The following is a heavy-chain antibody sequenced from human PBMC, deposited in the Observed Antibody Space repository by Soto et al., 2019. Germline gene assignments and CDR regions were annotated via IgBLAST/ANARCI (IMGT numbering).Heavy chain of an antibody. Sequence: GGSLRLSCAASGFKFSNYGMSWVRLAPGRGLEWVSVISGSGGSTYSADSVKGRFTISRDNSKNTLYLQMNNLRAEDTAVYYCAKDGPYSGSLSYYFDYWGQGTLVTVFS. CDR1: GFKFSNYG. V-gene: IGHV3-23*01. CDR3: AKDGPYSGSLSYYFDY. CDR2: ISGSGGST. D-gene: IGHD1-26*01. J-gene: IGHJ4*02.